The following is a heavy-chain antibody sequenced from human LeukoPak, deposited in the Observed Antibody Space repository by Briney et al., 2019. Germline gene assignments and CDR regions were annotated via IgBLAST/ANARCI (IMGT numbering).Heavy chain of an antibody. V-gene: IGHV3-21*01. Sequence: GGSLRLSCVASGFDFGTYAMSWVRQAPGKGPEWVSTVSNGGSSTYYADSVKGRFTISRDNAKNSLYLQMNSLRAGDTAVYYCARAGSTIFGVVIRYNWFDPWGQGTLVTVSS. CDR1: GFDFGTYA. D-gene: IGHD3-3*01. CDR3: ARAGSTIFGVVIRYNWFDP. CDR2: VSNGGSST. J-gene: IGHJ5*02.